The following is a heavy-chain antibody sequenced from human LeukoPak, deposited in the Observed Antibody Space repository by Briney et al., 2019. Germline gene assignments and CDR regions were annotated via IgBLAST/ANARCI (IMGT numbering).Heavy chain of an antibody. D-gene: IGHD3-22*01. J-gene: IGHJ4*02. CDR3: ARGSDSSGFFDY. Sequence: PGRSLRLSCAASGFTFSSYAMHWVRQAPGKGLEWVAVISYDGSNKYYADSVKGRFTISRDNSKNTLYLQMNSLRAEDTAVYYCARGSDSSGFFDYWGQGTLVTVSS. CDR2: ISYDGSNK. CDR1: GFTFSSYA. V-gene: IGHV3-30*01.